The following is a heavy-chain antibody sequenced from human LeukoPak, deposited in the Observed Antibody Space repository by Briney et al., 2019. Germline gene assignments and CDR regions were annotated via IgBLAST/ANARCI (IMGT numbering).Heavy chain of an antibody. Sequence: SETLSLTCAVYGGSFSDHSWIWIRQPPGKGLDWIGEINHGGSTTYNPSLKSRVTISVDTSKNQFSLKLRSVTAADTAVYYCARGGRGVPTARRFKFGDCFDPWGPGTLVTASS. CDR2: INHGGST. CDR3: ARGGRGVPTARRFKFGDCFDP. D-gene: IGHD2-2*01. J-gene: IGHJ5*02. V-gene: IGHV4-34*01. CDR1: GGSFSDHS.